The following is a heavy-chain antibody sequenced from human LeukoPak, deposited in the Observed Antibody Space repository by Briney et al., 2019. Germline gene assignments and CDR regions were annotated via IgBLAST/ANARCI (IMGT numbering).Heavy chain of an antibody. J-gene: IGHJ4*02. CDR3: ARAITVVRGVVKYDFDY. CDR2: INPSDDTT. D-gene: IGHD3-10*01. Sequence: ASVKVSCKTSGYTFTSYYIHWVRQAPGQGLEWMGIINPSDDTTAYAQTFQGRVTMTRDTSTSTVYMELRSLRSEGTAVYYCARAITVVRGVVKYDFDYWGQGILVTVSS. CDR1: GYTFTSYY. V-gene: IGHV1-46*01.